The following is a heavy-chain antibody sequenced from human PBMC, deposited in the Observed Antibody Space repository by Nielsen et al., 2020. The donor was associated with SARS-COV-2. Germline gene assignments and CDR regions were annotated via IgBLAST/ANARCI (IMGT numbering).Heavy chain of an antibody. CDR1: GFTFSSYA. D-gene: IGHD1-26*01. CDR2: ISGSGGST. V-gene: IGHV3-23*01. CDR3: AREGGIVGATLLDY. J-gene: IGHJ4*02. Sequence: GESLKISCAASGFTFSSYAMSWVRQAPGKGLEWVSAISGSGGSTYYADSVKGRFTISRDNSKNTLYLQMNSLRAEDTAVYYCAREGGIVGATLLDYWGQGTLVTVSS.